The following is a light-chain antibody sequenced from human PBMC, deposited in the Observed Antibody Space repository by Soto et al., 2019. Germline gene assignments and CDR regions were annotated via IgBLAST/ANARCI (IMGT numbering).Light chain of an antibody. CDR1: TSNIGNNY. V-gene: IGLV1-51*01. CDR3: ATWDASLNAGV. Sequence: QSVLTQPPSVSAAPGQKVTISCSGTTSNIGNNYVSWYQQLPGTAPKLLIYDTNERPSGIPDRFSGSKSGTSATLGITGLQTGDEADYSCATWDASLNAGVFGGGTKVTVL. J-gene: IGLJ2*01. CDR2: DTN.